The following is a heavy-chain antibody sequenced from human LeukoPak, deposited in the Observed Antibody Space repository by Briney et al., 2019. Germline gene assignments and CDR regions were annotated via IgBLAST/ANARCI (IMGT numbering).Heavy chain of an antibody. D-gene: IGHD3-22*01. J-gene: IGHJ3*02. CDR2: TYYSENT. CDR3: AREYYYDSSGYYPPHAFDI. CDR1: GGSVSGDSYY. Sequence: SETLSLTCTVSGGSVSGDSYYWSRIPPPPGQGRVWIEYTYYSENTNSNPSLNSRVSISVDTSKKQFTLKLSSVTAADTAVYYCAREYYYDSSGYYPPHAFDIWGQGTMVSVS. V-gene: IGHV4-61*01.